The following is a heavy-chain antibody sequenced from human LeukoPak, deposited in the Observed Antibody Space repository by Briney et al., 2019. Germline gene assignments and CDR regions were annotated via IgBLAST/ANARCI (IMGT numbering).Heavy chain of an antibody. J-gene: IGHJ4*02. V-gene: IGHV3-64*01. D-gene: IGHD1-26*01. CDR3: ARVGKYSGSYGDYFDY. CDR1: GFTFSSYA. CDR2: ISSNGGST. Sequence: TGGSLRLSCAASGFTFSSYAMHWVRQAPGKGLEYVSAISSNGGSTYYANSVKGRFTISRDNSKNTLYLQMGSLRAEDMAVYYCARVGKYSGSYGDYFDYWAREPWSPSPQ.